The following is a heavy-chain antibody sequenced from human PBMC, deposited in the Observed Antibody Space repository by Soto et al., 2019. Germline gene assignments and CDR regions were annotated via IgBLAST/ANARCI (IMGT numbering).Heavy chain of an antibody. CDR1: GFIFSNYV. CDR2: MSYDGTTK. D-gene: IGHD3-10*01. CDR3: AREVLWSRYFDY. Sequence: QVQLVESGGGVVQPGRSLRLSCAASGFIFSNYVMYWVRQAPGKGLEWVAFMSYDGTTKSYANSVKGRFTISRDNSQNTMYLQMNSLRTEDTGDYYCAREVLWSRYFDYWGQGTLVTVSS. J-gene: IGHJ4*02. V-gene: IGHV3-30-3*01.